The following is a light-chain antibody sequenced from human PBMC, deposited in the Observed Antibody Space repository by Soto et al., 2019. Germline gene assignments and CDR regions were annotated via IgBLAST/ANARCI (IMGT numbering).Light chain of an antibody. J-gene: IGKJ1*01. CDR3: QQYHNYPRT. Sequence: DIQTTQSPSTLSASIGYRVTITCRASESIRTWLAWYQHKPGKAPKFLIYDASSLESGVPSRFSGSGSGTEFTLTISNLQPDDFATYFCQQYHNYPRTFGQGTKVDIK. CDR1: ESIRTW. V-gene: IGKV1-5*01. CDR2: DAS.